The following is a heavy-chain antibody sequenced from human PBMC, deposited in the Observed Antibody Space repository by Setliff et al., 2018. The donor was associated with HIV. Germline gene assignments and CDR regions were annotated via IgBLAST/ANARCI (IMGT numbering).Heavy chain of an antibody. CDR1: GFTFSSHS. D-gene: IGHD1-26*01. J-gene: IGHJ4*02. Sequence: GGSLRLSCAASGFTFSSHSMNWVRQAPGKGLEWVSSISRSSSYIYYSDSVKGRFTISRDNAKNSLYLQMNSLRAEDTALYYCAKESGSYYFDSWGQGTPVTVSS. CDR2: ISRSSSYI. CDR3: AKESGSYYFDS. V-gene: IGHV3-21*04.